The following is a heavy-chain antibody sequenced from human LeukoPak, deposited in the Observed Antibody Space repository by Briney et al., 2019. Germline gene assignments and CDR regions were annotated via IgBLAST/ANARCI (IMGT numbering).Heavy chain of an antibody. CDR1: GGSFSGYY. Sequence: SETLSLTCAVYGGSFSGYYWSWIRQPPGKGLEWIGEINHSGSTNYNLSLKSRVTISVDTSKNQFSLKLSSVTAADTAVYYCARSSYYDFWSGYSPIDYWGQGTLVTVSS. D-gene: IGHD3-3*01. CDR3: ARSSYYDFWSGYSPIDY. V-gene: IGHV4-34*01. CDR2: INHSGST. J-gene: IGHJ4*02.